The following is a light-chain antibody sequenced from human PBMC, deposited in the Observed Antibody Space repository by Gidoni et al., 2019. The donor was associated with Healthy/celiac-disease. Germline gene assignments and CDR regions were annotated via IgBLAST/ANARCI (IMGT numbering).Light chain of an antibody. Sequence: DIQMTQSPFSLSASVGDRVTITCRASQSISSYLNWYQQKPGKAPKLLSYAASSLQSGVPSRFSGSRSGTDFTLTIRSLQPEDFATYYCQQSYSTPRTFGQGTKVEIK. CDR3: QQSYSTPRT. CDR2: AAS. V-gene: IGKV1-39*01. J-gene: IGKJ1*01. CDR1: QSISSY.